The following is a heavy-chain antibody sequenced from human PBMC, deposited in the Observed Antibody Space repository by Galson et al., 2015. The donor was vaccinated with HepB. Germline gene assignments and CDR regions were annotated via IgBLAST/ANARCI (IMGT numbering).Heavy chain of an antibody. CDR2: IYYNGNT. CDR3: ARHYPNSGWSDFDY. V-gene: IGHV4-59*08. D-gene: IGHD6-19*01. CDR1: GGSISYYY. J-gene: IGHJ4*02. Sequence: SETLSLTCTVSGGSISYYYWSWIRQPPGKGLEWIGYIYYNGNTNYNLSLKSRVTISVDTTKNQFSLRLSSVTAADTAVYYCARHYPNSGWSDFDYWGQGALVTVSS.